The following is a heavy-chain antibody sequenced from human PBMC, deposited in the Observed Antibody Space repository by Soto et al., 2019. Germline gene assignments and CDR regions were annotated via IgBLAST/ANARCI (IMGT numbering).Heavy chain of an antibody. Sequence: QVQLVQSGAEVKKPGASVKVSCKASGYTFTNYGISWVRQAPGQGLEWMGWINTYNGNTNHAQKLQGRVTMTTDTSTSTAYMELRSLRSDVTAVYYCARGVGSGTYYNHYNWFDPWGQGTLVTVSS. V-gene: IGHV1-18*01. CDR3: ARGVGSGTYYNHYNWFDP. J-gene: IGHJ5*02. D-gene: IGHD3-10*01. CDR1: GYTFTNYG. CDR2: INTYNGNT.